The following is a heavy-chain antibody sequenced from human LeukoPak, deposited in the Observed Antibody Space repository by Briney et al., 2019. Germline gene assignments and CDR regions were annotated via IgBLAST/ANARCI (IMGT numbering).Heavy chain of an antibody. V-gene: IGHV4-59*01. CDR1: GDSISRYY. D-gene: IGHD2-21*01. CDR3: ARFVVTYYHYGLVV. CDR2: IYDSGST. J-gene: IGHJ6*02. Sequence: SETLSLTCSVSGDSISRYYWSWVRQPPGEGLEWIGFIYDSGSTNYNPSLKSRVTISVATSASQFSLKRRDVNAADTAVHYCARFVVTYYHYGLVVWRQGTTVTVSS.